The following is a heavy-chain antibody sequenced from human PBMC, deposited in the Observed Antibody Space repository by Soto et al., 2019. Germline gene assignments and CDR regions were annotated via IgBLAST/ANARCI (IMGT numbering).Heavy chain of an antibody. V-gene: IGHV3-23*01. CDR2: ISGSGGST. D-gene: IGHD5-12*01. CDR1: GFTFSSYA. Sequence: PGGSLRLSCAASGFTFSSYAMSWVRQAPGKGLEWVSAISGSGGSTYYADSVKGRFTISRDNSKNTLYLQMNSLRAEDTAVYYCAKGGGRWLQLKPEFDDWGQGTLVTVAS. J-gene: IGHJ4*02. CDR3: AKGGGRWLQLKPEFDD.